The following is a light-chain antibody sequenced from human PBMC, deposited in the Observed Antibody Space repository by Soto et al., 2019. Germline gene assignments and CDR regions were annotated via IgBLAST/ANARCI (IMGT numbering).Light chain of an antibody. V-gene: IGKV3-20*01. CDR1: QSVSSSY. Sequence: EIVLTQSPGTLSLSQGERATLSCRASQSVSSSYLAWYQQKPGQAPRLLIYGASSRATGIPDRFSGSGSGTDFTLTISRLEPEDFAVYYCQQYGTAFGQGTKLEIK. J-gene: IGKJ2*01. CDR2: GAS. CDR3: QQYGTA.